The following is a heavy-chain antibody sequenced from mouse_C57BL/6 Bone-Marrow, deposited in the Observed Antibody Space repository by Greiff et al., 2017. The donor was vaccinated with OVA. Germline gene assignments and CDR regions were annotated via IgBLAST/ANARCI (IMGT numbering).Heavy chain of an antibody. CDR2: IYPGDGDT. D-gene: IGHD2-3*01. CDR1: GYAFSSSW. J-gene: IGHJ2*01. CDR3: ARHEDGYYASYFDY. Sequence: QVQLKESGPELVKPGASVKISCKASGYAFSSSWMNWVKQRPGKGLEWIGRIYPGDGDTNYNGKFKGKATLTADKPSSTAYMQLSSLTSEDSSVYFCARHEDGYYASYFDYWGQGTTLTVSS. V-gene: IGHV1-82*01.